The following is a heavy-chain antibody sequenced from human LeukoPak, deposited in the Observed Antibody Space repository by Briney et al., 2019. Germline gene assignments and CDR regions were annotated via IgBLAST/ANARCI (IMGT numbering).Heavy chain of an antibody. D-gene: IGHD6-13*01. CDR1: GFTFSSYS. CDR3: AREYVAGYYGMDV. CDR2: ISSSSSTI. J-gene: IGHJ6*02. Sequence: GGSLRLSCAASGFTFSSYSMNWVRQAPGKGLEWVSYISSSSSTIYYADSVKGRFTISRDNATNSLYLQMNSLRAEDTAVYYCAREYVAGYYGMDVWGQGTTVTVSS. V-gene: IGHV3-48*04.